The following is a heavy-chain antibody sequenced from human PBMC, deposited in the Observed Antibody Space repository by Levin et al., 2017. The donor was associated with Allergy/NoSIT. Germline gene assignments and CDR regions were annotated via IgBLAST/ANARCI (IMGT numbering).Heavy chain of an antibody. CDR3: AREQYYYGSGSYYNEGWFDP. V-gene: IGHV4-59*01. Sequence: MTSETLSLTCTVSGGSISSYYWSWIRQPPGKGLEWIGYMYYSGSTNYNPSLKSRVTISVDTSKNQFSLKLSSVTAADTAVYYCAREQYYYGSGSYYNEGWFDPWGQGTLVTVSS. CDR1: GGSISSYY. CDR2: MYYSGST. D-gene: IGHD3-10*01. J-gene: IGHJ5*02.